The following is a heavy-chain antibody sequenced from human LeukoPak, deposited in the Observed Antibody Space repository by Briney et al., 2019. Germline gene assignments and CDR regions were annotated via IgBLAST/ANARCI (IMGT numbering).Heavy chain of an antibody. CDR1: GFTFSSYA. CDR3: ARDTFRPGPRNAFDY. D-gene: IGHD2/OR15-2a*01. Sequence: GGSLRLSCAASGFTFSSYAMSWVRQAPGKGLEWVSYISSSSSTIYYADSVKGRFTISRDNAKNSLYLQMNSLRAEDTAVYYCARDTFRPGPRNAFDYWGQGTLVTVSS. V-gene: IGHV3-48*01. J-gene: IGHJ4*02. CDR2: ISSSSSTI.